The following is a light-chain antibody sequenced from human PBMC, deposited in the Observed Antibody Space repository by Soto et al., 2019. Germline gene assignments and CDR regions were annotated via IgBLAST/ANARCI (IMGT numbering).Light chain of an antibody. Sequence: IQITHSRSTLSASVVHPVTISMLASQSISSWLDWYQQKPGKAPKLLIYDASSLESGVPSRFSGSGSGTEFTLTISSLQPDDFATYYCQKYNSYSEEFGQGTKVDIK. CDR1: QSISSW. CDR2: DAS. CDR3: QKYNSYSEE. V-gene: IGKV1-5*01. J-gene: IGKJ1*01.